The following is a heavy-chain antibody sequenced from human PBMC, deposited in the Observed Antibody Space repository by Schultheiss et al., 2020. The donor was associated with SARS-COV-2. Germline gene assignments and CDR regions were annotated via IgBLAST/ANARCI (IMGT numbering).Heavy chain of an antibody. V-gene: IGHV3-23*01. D-gene: IGHD5-12*01. Sequence: GESLKISCAASGFTFSSYAMSWVRQAPGKGLEWVSAISGSGGSTYYADSVKGRFTISRDNSKNTLYLQMNSLRAEDTAVYYCVKDADRSDIVATITRGYYFDYWGQGTLVTVSS. CDR2: ISGSGGST. CDR3: VKDADRSDIVATITRGYYFDY. J-gene: IGHJ4*02. CDR1: GFTFSSYA.